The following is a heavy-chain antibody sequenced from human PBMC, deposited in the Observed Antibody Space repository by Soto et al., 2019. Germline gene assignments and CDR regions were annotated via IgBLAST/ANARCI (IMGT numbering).Heavy chain of an antibody. CDR2: IIPIFGTA. CDR1: GGTFSSYA. Sequence: SVKVSCKASGGTFSSYAISWVRQAPGQGLEWMGGIIPIFGTANYAQKFQGRVTMTGNNSTSTAYMELSSLRSEDTAVYYCARGELYCSGGSCYSHFDYWGQGTLVTVSS. V-gene: IGHV1-69*06. D-gene: IGHD2-15*01. CDR3: ARGELYCSGGSCYSHFDY. J-gene: IGHJ4*02.